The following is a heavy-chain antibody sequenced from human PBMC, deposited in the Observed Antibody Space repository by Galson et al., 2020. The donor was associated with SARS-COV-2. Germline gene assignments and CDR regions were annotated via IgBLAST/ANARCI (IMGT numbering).Heavy chain of an antibody. CDR3: ARIRFPTITGTTEPPNWFDP. Sequence: SGPTLVKPTETLTLTCSVSGFSLDNVRMGVSWIRQPPGKALEWLADIFSNDEKSYRTSLKSRLTISKDTSKSQVVLIMTNMDPVDTATYYCARIRFPTITGTTEPPNWFDPWGQGTLVTVSS. D-gene: IGHD1-20*01. V-gene: IGHV2-26*01. CDR1: GFSLDNVRMG. CDR2: IFSNDEK. J-gene: IGHJ5*02.